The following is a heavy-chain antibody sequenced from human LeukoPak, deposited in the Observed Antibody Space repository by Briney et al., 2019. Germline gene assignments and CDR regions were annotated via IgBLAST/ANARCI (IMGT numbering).Heavy chain of an antibody. J-gene: IGHJ1*01. CDR1: GFIFSTYW. D-gene: IGHD3-22*01. V-gene: IGHV3-7*03. CDR2: IKQDGSEK. CDR3: AKGTDYYDSSGPLDGPAEYFQH. Sequence: GGSLRLSCAASGFIFSTYWMSWVRQAPGKGLEWVANIKQDGSEKYYVDSVKGRFTISRDNAKNSLYLQMNSLRADDTAVYYCAKGTDYYDSSGPLDGPAEYFQHWGQGTLVTVSS.